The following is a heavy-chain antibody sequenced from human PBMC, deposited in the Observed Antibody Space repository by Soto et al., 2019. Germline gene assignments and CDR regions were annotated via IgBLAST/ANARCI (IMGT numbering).Heavy chain of an antibody. D-gene: IGHD3-22*01. CDR2: IIPIFGTA. CDR3: ARAPYDYDSSGYWGVDY. CDR1: GGTFSSYA. V-gene: IGHV1-69*13. J-gene: IGHJ4*02. Sequence: SVKVSCKASGGTFSSYAISWVRQAPGQGLEWMGGIIPIFGTANYAQKFQGRVTITADESTSTAYMELSSLRSEDTAVYYCARAPYDYDSSGYWGVDYWGQGTLVNVSS.